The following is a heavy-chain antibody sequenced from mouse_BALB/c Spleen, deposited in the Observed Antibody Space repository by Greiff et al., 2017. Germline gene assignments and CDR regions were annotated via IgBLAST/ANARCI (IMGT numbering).Heavy chain of an antibody. CDR3: VRRKGYYDYDGGFAY. V-gene: IGHV10-1*02. D-gene: IGHD2-4*01. J-gene: IGHJ3*01. CDR1: GFTFNTYA. Sequence: EVKLVESGGGLVQPKGSLKLSCAASGFTFNTYAMNWVRQAPGKGLEWVARIRSKSNNYATYYADSVKDRFTISRDDSQSMLYLQMNNLKTEDTAMYYCVRRKGYYDYDGGFAYWGQGTLVTVSA. CDR2: IRSKSNNYAT.